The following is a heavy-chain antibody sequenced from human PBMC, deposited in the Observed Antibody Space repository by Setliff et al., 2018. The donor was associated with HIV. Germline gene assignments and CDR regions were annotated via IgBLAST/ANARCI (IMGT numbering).Heavy chain of an antibody. V-gene: IGHV1-69*10. J-gene: IGHJ4*02. CDR1: GGTFNTFG. Sequence: SVKVSCKASGGTFNTFGMNWVRQAPGQGLAWMGGIIPIARIPNYAQKFQDRVTITADESTSTVYMEISSLTSEDTALYYCARGPLYGYDRGYFDYWGQGTLVTAAS. CDR3: ARGPLYGYDRGYFDY. CDR2: IIPIARIP. D-gene: IGHD5-12*01.